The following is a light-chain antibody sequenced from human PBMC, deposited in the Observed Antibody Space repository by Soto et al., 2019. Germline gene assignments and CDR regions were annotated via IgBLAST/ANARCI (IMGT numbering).Light chain of an antibody. V-gene: IGKV3-15*01. CDR3: QQYNDWPLGT. Sequence: EVVMTQSPATLSVSPGEGVTLSCRASQSVSSNLAWYQQKPGQAPRLLIYGASTMATGVPARFSGSGSGTEFTLTISSLQSEDFAVYYCQQYNDWPLGTFGGGTKVEVK. J-gene: IGKJ4*01. CDR1: QSVSSN. CDR2: GAS.